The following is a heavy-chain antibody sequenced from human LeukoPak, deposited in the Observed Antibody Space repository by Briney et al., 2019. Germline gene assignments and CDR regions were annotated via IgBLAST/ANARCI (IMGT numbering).Heavy chain of an antibody. Sequence: ASVKVSCKASGYIFTSYYMHWVRQAPGQGLEWMGIINPSGGSTSSAQKFQGRVTMTRDTSTNTAYMELRSLRSDDTAVYYCARSAVADTLSAYYFGYWGQGTLVTVSS. CDR3: ARSAVADTLSAYYFGY. V-gene: IGHV1-46*01. D-gene: IGHD6-19*01. J-gene: IGHJ4*02. CDR2: INPSGGST. CDR1: GYIFTSYY.